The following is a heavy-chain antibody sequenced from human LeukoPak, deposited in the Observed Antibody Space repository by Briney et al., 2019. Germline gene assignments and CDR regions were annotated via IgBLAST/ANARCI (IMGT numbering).Heavy chain of an antibody. CDR2: IRSSSET. CDR1: GFIFSQYS. D-gene: IGHD5-12*01. CDR3: ARDAGNSGYGCDL. J-gene: IGHJ5*02. Sequence: GSLRLSCAASGFIFSQYSMNWVRQAPGRGLEWVSHIRSSSETFYADSVKGRFTISRDNARNSLYLQMNNLRGEDTAIYYCARDAGNSGYGCDLWGQGTLVTVSS. V-gene: IGHV3-48*01.